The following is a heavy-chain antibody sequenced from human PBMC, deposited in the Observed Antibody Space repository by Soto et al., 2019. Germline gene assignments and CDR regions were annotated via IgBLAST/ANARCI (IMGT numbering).Heavy chain of an antibody. CDR1: GITFSNYD. CDR3: AKRRDCPDY. Sequence: EVHLLQSGGGLVQPGGSLRLSCAASGITFSNYDMSWVRQAPGKGLERVSDISGSGGSTYYADSVKGRFTISRDNSKNTLYLQMNSLRAEDTAVYYCAKRRDCPDYWGQGTLVTVSS. CDR2: ISGSGGST. J-gene: IGHJ4*02. V-gene: IGHV3-23*01. D-gene: IGHD2-21*02.